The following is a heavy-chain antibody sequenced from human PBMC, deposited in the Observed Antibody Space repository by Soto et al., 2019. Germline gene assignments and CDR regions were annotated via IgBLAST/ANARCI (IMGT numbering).Heavy chain of an antibody. CDR1: GFTFSSSA. CDR2: ISGGDGSP. Sequence: EVQVSESGGGLVQPGGSLRLSCTASGFTFSSSAMTWVRQAPGKGLEWVSAISGGDGSPSYADSVKGRFTISRDNSKNTLYLHMNSLRVDDTAAYYCAKWHTYNYDSLAFSGFDCWGQGTQVTVSS. J-gene: IGHJ4*02. D-gene: IGHD3-16*01. V-gene: IGHV3-23*01. CDR3: AKWHTYNYDSLAFSGFDC.